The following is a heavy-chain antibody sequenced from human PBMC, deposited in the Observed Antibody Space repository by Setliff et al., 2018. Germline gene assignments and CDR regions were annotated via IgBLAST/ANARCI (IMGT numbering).Heavy chain of an antibody. D-gene: IGHD1-26*01. CDR2: INGVNGNT. CDR1: GYTFTSFD. J-gene: IGHJ4*02. V-gene: IGHV1-3*01. Sequence: ASVKVSCKASGYTFTSFDISWVRQAPGQGLEWMGWINGVNGNTKYSQNFQGRVTFTSDTSANTAFMELSSLRSEDSSMYYCARGQTVGPNSGKDYWGQGTLVTVSS. CDR3: ARGQTVGPNSGKDY.